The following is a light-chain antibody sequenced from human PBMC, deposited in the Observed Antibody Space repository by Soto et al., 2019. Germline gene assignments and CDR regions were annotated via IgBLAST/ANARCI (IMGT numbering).Light chain of an antibody. CDR2: DAS. CDR3: QQRRNWPLT. CDR1: QSVGNS. Sequence: EIVLTQSPDTLSLSPGERATLSCRASQSVGNSFAWYQQKPGQAPRLLIYDASKRATGIPARFNGSGSGTDFTLTISSLEPEDFAVYSCQQRRNWPLTFGGGTNVEIK. V-gene: IGKV3-11*01. J-gene: IGKJ4*01.